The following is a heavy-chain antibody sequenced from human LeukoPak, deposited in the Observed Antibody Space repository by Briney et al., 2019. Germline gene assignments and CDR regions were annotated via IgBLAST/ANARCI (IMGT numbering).Heavy chain of an antibody. Sequence: SVKVSCKASGYTFTGYYMHWVRQAPGQGLEWMGWINPNSGGTNYAQKFQGRVTMTRDTSISTAYMELSRLRSDDTAVYYCARDRAAKYYYDSSGYYYFDYWGQGTLVSVSS. CDR1: GYTFTGYY. V-gene: IGHV1-2*02. CDR2: INPNSGGT. CDR3: ARDRAAKYYYDSSGYYYFDY. D-gene: IGHD3-22*01. J-gene: IGHJ4*02.